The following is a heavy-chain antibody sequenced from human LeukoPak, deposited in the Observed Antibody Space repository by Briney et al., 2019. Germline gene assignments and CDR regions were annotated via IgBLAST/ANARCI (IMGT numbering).Heavy chain of an antibody. Sequence: HAASVKVSCKASGYTFTSYGISWVRQAPGQGLEWMGWISAYNGNTNYAQKLQGRVTMTTDTSTSTAYMELRSLRSDDTAVYYCARKRVSGWYQGYYYYYMDVWGKGTTVTISS. CDR1: GYTFTSYG. CDR2: ISAYNGNT. D-gene: IGHD6-19*01. V-gene: IGHV1-18*01. CDR3: ARKRVSGWYQGYYYYYMDV. J-gene: IGHJ6*03.